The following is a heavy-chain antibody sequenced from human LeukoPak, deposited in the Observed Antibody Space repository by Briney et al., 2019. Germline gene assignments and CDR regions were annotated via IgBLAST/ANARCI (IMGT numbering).Heavy chain of an antibody. V-gene: IGHV3-48*03. CDR1: GFTFSRYW. CDR3: AELGITMIGGV. CDR2: ISSSGSTI. J-gene: IGHJ6*04. Sequence: GGSLRLSRAASGFTFSRYWMHWVRQAPGKGLEWVSYISSSGSTIYYADSVKGRFTISRDNAKNSLYLQMNSLRAEDTAVYYCAELGITMIGGVWGKGTTVTISS. D-gene: IGHD3-10*02.